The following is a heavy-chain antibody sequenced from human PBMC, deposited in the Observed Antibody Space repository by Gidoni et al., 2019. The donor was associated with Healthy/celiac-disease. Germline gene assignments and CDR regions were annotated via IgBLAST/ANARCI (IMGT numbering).Heavy chain of an antibody. CDR2: ISGSGGST. J-gene: IGHJ5*02. CDR1: GFPFRSYA. CDR3: AKLPESIAARPLWFDP. V-gene: IGHV3-23*01. D-gene: IGHD6-6*01. Sequence: EVQLLESGGGLVQPGGSLRLSCASSGFPFRSYAMSWVRQAPGKGLEWVSAISGSGGSTYYADSVKGRFTISRDNSKNTLYLQMNSLRAEDTAVYYCAKLPESIAARPLWFDPWGQGTLVTVSS.